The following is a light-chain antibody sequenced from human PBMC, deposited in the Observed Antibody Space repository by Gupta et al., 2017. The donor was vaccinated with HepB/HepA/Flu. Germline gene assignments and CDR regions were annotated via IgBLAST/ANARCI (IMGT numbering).Light chain of an antibody. CDR2: RNN. CDR1: SSNIGSNY. CDR3: AAWYDSRSGWV. V-gene: IGLV1-47*01. J-gene: IGLJ2*01. Sequence: QSVLTLPPSASGTPGQRVTISCSGSSSNIGSNYVYWYQQLPGAAPKLLIYRNNQRPSGVPDRFSGSKSGTSAALAISGLLSEDEADYYCAAWYDSRSGWVFGGGTKLTVL.